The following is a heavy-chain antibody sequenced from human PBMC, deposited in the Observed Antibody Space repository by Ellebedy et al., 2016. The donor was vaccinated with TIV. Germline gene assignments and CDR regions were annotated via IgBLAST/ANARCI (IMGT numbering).Heavy chain of an antibody. CDR3: ARDLDKSSGWYGGAAY. Sequence: GESLKISCAASGFTFSGYWMHWVRQAPGKGLVWVSRIYGDGSSTSYADSVKGRFTISRDNSITTLYLEMNSLRAEDTAVYYCARDLDKSSGWYGGAAYWGQGTLVTVSS. D-gene: IGHD6-19*01. J-gene: IGHJ4*02. V-gene: IGHV3-74*01. CDR2: IYGDGSST. CDR1: GFTFSGYW.